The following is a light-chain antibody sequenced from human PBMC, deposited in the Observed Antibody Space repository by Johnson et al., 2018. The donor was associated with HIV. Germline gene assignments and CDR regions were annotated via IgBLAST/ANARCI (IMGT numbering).Light chain of an antibody. CDR3: ETWDISLSGV. CDR2: DNN. CDR1: SSNIGNNY. J-gene: IGLJ1*01. V-gene: IGLV1-51*01. Sequence: QSVLTQPPSVSAAPGQKVTISCSGSSSNIGNNYVSWYQQLPGTAPKLLIYDNNKQPSGIPDRFSGSKSGTSATLGITGLQTGDEADYYCETWDISLSGVFGTGTKVTVL.